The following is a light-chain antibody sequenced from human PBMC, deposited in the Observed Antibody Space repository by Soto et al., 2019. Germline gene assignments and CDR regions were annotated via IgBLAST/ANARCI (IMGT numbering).Light chain of an antibody. CDR3: QHYDNSGGFI. V-gene: IGKV3-20*01. CDR2: GAS. Sequence: DIVLTQSPDILSLSPGEGATLSCRASQSVSSSYLAWYQQKPGQPPRLLIYGASSTATGIPDRFRGSGSGTDFTLTITRLEPEDFAVYYCQHYDNSGGFIFGPGTKVDIK. J-gene: IGKJ3*01. CDR1: QSVSSSY.